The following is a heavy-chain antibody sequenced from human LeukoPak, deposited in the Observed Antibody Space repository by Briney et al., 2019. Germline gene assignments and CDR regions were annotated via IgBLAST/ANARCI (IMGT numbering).Heavy chain of an antibody. V-gene: IGHV3-30*18. CDR1: GFTFSSYG. J-gene: IGHJ6*02. D-gene: IGHD6-13*01. Sequence: PGGSLRLSCAAPGFTFSSYGMHWVRQAPGKGLEWVAVISYDGNNKYYADSVKGRFTISRDNSKNTLYLQMNSLRAEDTAVYYCAKYRGSSSSRYHYYYGMDVWGQGTTVTVSS. CDR2: ISYDGNNK. CDR3: AKYRGSSSSRYHYYYGMDV.